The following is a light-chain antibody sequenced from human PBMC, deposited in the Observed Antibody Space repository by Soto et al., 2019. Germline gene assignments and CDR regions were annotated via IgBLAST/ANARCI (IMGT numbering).Light chain of an antibody. CDR2: AAS. CDR1: QGIGSY. J-gene: IGKJ4*01. Sequence: DIQLTQSPSFLSASVGDRVSITCRASQGIGSYLAWYQQKPGKAPNLLIYAASILQSGVPSRFSGSGSGTDFTLTISSLQPEDFATYYCHQLNNYPLTFGGGTKVDIK. V-gene: IGKV1-9*01. CDR3: HQLNNYPLT.